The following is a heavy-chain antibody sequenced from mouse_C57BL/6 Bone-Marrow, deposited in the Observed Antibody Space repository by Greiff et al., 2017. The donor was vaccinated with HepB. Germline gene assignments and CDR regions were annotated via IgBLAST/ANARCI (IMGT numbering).Heavy chain of an antibody. CDR2: IYPGSGST. J-gene: IGHJ2*01. CDR1: GYTFTSYW. Sequence: QVQLKEPGAELVKPGASVKMSCKASGYTFTSYWITWVKQRPGQGLEWIGDIYPGSGSTNYNEKFKSKATLTVDTSSSTAYMQLSSLTSEDSAVYYCARGGITTVVATGPFDYWGQGTTLTVSS. V-gene: IGHV1-55*01. CDR3: ARGGITTVVATGPFDY. D-gene: IGHD1-1*01.